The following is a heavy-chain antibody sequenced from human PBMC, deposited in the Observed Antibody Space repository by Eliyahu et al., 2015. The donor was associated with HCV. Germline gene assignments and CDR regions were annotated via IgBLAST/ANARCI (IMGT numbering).Heavy chain of an antibody. CDR3: ARDSHFDH. V-gene: IGHV3-66*01. J-gene: IGHJ4*02. CDR1: GFTVSTYY. Sequence: EVHLVESGGDLVQPGGSLRLSCAASGFTVSTYYMNWVRQAPGKGAGVGSVMYSGGNTYYADSVKGRFTISRDNSKNTLYLQMNSLRAGDTAVYYCARDSHFDHWGQGTLVTVSS. CDR2: MYSGGNT.